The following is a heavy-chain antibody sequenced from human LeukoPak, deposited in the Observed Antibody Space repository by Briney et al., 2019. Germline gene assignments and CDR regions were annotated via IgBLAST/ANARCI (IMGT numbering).Heavy chain of an antibody. CDR3: ASGSPGYSSSWSNY. D-gene: IGHD6-13*01. V-gene: IGHV3-74*01. J-gene: IGHJ4*02. CDR1: GFIFSKYW. CDR2: INSDGTST. Sequence: GGSLRLSCAASGFIFSKYWMSYVRQAPGKGLVWVSRINSDGTSTSYADSVKGRFTISRDNAKNTLSLQMNSLRAEDTAMYYCASGSPGYSSSWSNYWGQGTLVTVSS.